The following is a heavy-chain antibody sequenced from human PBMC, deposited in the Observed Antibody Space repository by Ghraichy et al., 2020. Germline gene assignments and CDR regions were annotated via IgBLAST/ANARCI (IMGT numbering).Heavy chain of an antibody. CDR2: IYYSGST. V-gene: IGHV4-31*03. Sequence: SQTLSLTCTVSGGSISSGGYYWSWIRQHPGKGLEWIGYIYYSGSTYYNPSLKSRVTISVDTSKNQFSLKLSSVTAADTAVYYCARVPAAIRVFDPWGQGTLVTVSS. CDR3: ARVPAAIRVFDP. D-gene: IGHD2-2*02. CDR1: GGSISSGGYY. J-gene: IGHJ5*02.